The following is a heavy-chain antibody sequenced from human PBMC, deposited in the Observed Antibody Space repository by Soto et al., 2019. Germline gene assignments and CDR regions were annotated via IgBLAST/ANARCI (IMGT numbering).Heavy chain of an antibody. Sequence: EVQLLESGGGLVQPGGSLRLSCAASGFTFNAYAMTWVRQAPGKGLEWVSAIGGSGDNRYYAASVKGRFTISRDNSKHTLDLQMSRLRVEDTAVYYCARVASDYINSVDHWGQGILVTVSS. J-gene: IGHJ4*02. CDR1: GFTFNAYA. V-gene: IGHV3-23*01. CDR2: IGGSGDNR. D-gene: IGHD4-4*01. CDR3: ARVASDYINSVDH.